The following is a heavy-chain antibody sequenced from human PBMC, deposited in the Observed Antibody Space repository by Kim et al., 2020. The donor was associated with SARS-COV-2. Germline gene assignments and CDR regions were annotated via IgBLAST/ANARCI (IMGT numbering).Heavy chain of an antibody. Sequence: NYNPSLKSRVTISVDTSKNQFSLKLSSVTAADTAVYYCARRDSSLYYFDYWGQGTLVTVSS. V-gene: IGHV4-34*01. D-gene: IGHD3-22*01. J-gene: IGHJ4*02. CDR3: ARRDSSLYYFDY.